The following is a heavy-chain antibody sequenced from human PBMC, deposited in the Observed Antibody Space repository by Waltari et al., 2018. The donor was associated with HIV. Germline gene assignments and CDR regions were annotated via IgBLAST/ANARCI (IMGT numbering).Heavy chain of an antibody. CDR1: DFTFNTYW. CDR2: IKEDGSNE. Sequence: EVQLVESGGGLVQPGGSLRLSCAASDFTFNTYWRSWVRQAPGKGLGWVAIIKEDGSNESYVDSVKGRFTISTDNAKKSLYLQMNSLRVEDSAVYYCVGGSGWLMDNWGQGTLVTVSS. D-gene: IGHD6-19*01. V-gene: IGHV3-7*01. CDR3: VGGSGWLMDN. J-gene: IGHJ4*02.